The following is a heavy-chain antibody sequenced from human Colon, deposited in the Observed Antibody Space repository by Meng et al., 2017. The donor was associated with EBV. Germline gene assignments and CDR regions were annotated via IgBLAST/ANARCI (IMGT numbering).Heavy chain of an antibody. J-gene: IGHJ4*02. D-gene: IGHD6-19*01. CDR3: ARVSSGWDYFDY. CDR1: GGSVSSGGYY. V-gene: IGHV4-31*03. Sequence: QGNRQESGPGLVKPSQTLSLTCTVSGGSVSSGGYYWTWIRQHPGKGLEWFGHIYYSGSTFYNPSLKRRVIISIDTSKNQFSLNLRSVTAADTAVYYCARVSSGWDYFDYWGQGTLVTVPS. CDR2: IYYSGST.